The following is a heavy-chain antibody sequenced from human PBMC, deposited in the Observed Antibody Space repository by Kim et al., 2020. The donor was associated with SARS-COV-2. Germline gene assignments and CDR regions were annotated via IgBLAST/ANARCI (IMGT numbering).Heavy chain of an antibody. J-gene: IGHJ2*01. V-gene: IGHV4-39*01. CDR2: IYYSGTT. CDR3: ARHFSGYWYIDL. D-gene: IGHD2-15*01. Sequence: SETLSLTCTVSGGTISSSSYFWGWIRQPPGKGLEWIGSIYYSGTTYYSPSLMSRVSMSVDTSKNQFSLKLNSVTAADTAYYYCARHFSGYWYIDLWGRGTLVTVSS. CDR1: GGTISSSSYF.